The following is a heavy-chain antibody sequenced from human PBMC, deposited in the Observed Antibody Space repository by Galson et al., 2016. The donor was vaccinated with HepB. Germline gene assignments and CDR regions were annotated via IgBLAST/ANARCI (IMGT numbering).Heavy chain of an antibody. D-gene: IGHD3-3*01. CDR1: GFNLRSYG. J-gene: IGHJ4*02. V-gene: IGHV3-33*01. CDR3: SRDPSGFGAICGVVKPPDC. CDR2: LWYAGSHK. Sequence: SLRLSCAASGFNLRSYGMHWVRQTPGKGLEWVAGLWYAGSHKNYADSVKGRFTISRDDSKNKLYLQMNSLRAEDTALYYCSRDPSGFGAICGVVKPPDCWGQGSQGTDSS.